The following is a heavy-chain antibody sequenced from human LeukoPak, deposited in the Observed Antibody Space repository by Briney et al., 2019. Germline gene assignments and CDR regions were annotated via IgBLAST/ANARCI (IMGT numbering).Heavy chain of an antibody. J-gene: IGHJ5*02. CDR3: ARGGVVPAAKNWFDP. Sequence: SETLSLTCTVSGGSISSGSYYWSWIRQPAGKGLEWIGRIYTSGSTNYNPSLKSRVTISVDTSKNQFSLKLSSVTAADTAVYYCARGGVVPAAKNWFDPWGQGTLVTVSS. V-gene: IGHV4-61*02. CDR1: GGSISSGSYY. CDR2: IYTSGST. D-gene: IGHD2-2*01.